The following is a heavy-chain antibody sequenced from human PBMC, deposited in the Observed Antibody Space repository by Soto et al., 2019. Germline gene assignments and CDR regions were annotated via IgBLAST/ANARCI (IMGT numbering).Heavy chain of an antibody. Sequence: LRLSCAASGFTFSNAWMSWVRQAPGKGLEWVGRIKSKTDGGTTDYAAPVKGRFTISRDDSKNTLYLQMNSLKTEDTAVYYCTTDPQVAGNIWTYYYYGMDVWGQGTTVTVSS. CDR1: GFTFSNAW. D-gene: IGHD6-19*01. CDR2: IKSKTDGGTT. J-gene: IGHJ6*02. CDR3: TTDPQVAGNIWTYYYYGMDV. V-gene: IGHV3-15*01.